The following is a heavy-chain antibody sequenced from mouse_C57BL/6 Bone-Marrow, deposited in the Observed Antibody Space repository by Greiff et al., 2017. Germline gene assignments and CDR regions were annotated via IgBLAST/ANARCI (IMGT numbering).Heavy chain of an antibody. CDR3: ARALIYYGLFDY. CDR1: GFTFSDYY. CDR2: INYDGSST. D-gene: IGHD2-1*01. Sequence: EVQLVESEGGLVQPGSSMKLSCTASGFTFSDYYMAWVRQVPEKGLEWVANINYDGSSTYYLDSLKSRFIISRDNAKNILYLQMSSLKSEDTATYYCARALIYYGLFDYWGQGTTLTVSS. V-gene: IGHV5-16*01. J-gene: IGHJ2*01.